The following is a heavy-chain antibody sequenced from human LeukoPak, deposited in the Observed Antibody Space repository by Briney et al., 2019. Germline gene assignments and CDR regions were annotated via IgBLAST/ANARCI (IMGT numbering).Heavy chain of an antibody. V-gene: IGHV1-46*01. CDR1: GYTFTSYY. CDR3: ARDKVGDFWSGSPPLAEYFQH. Sequence: ASVKVSCKASGYTFTSYYMHWVRQAPGQGLEWMGIINPSGGSTSYAQKFQGRVTMTRDTSTSTVYMELSSLRSEDTAVYYCARDKVGDFWSGSPPLAEYFQHWGRGTLVTVSS. D-gene: IGHD3-3*01. CDR2: INPSGGST. J-gene: IGHJ1*01.